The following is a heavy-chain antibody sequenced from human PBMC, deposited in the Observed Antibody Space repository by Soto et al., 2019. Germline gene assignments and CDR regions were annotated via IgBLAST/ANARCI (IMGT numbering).Heavy chain of an antibody. CDR1: GFTFSSYA. CDR2: ISGSGGST. CDR3: AKSSSSWYPPRTATNWFDP. Sequence: EVQLLESGGGLVQPGGSLRLSCAASGFTFSSYAMSWVRQAPGKGLEWVSAISGSGGSTYYADSVKGRFTISRDNSKNTLYLQMNSLRAEDTAVYYCAKSSSSWYPPRTATNWFDPWGQGTLVTVSS. D-gene: IGHD6-13*01. V-gene: IGHV3-23*01. J-gene: IGHJ5*02.